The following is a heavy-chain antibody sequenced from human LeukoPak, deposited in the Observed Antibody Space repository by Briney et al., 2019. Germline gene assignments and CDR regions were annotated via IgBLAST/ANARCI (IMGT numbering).Heavy chain of an antibody. CDR1: GFTFNSYE. CDR3: AKFGFAGTGTMGFRGLVYNYYMDV. V-gene: IGHV3-23*01. J-gene: IGHJ6*03. Sequence: GGSLRLSCAASGFTFNSYEFYWVRQAPGKGLEWVSAISGSGGSTYYADSVKGRFTISRDNSKNTLYLQMNSLRAEDTAVYYCAKFGFAGTGTMGFRGLVYNYYMDVWGKGTTVTVSS. CDR2: ISGSGGST. D-gene: IGHD3-10*01.